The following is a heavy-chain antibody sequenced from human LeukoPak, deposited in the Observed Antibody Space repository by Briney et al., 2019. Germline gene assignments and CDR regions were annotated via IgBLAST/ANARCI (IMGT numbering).Heavy chain of an antibody. D-gene: IGHD2-2*01. CDR1: GFTFTSSA. J-gene: IGHJ3*02. CDR3: AAINLCSSTSCGGAFDI. CDR2: IVVGSGNT. V-gene: IGHV1-58*01. Sequence: SVKVSCKASGFTFTSSAVQWVRQARGQRLEWIGWIVVGSGNTNYAQKFQERVTITRDMSTSTAYMELSSLRSEDTAVYYCAAINLCSSTSCGGAFDIWGQGTMVTVSS.